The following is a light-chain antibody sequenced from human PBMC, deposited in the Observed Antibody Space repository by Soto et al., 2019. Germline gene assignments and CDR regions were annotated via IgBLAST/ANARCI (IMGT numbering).Light chain of an antibody. J-gene: IGKJ2*01. Sequence: EIVMTQSPATLSVSPGERATLSCWASQSVSSNLAWYQQKPGQAPRLLIYGASTRATGIPARFSGSGSGTEFTLTISSLQYEDFAVYYCQQYNNWPVYTFGQGTKLEIK. CDR2: GAS. V-gene: IGKV3-15*01. CDR1: QSVSSN. CDR3: QQYNNWPVYT.